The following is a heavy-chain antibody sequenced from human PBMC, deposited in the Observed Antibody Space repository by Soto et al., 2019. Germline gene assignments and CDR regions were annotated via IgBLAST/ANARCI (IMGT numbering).Heavy chain of an antibody. D-gene: IGHD3-22*01. Sequence: PGESLKISCKASGYDFTNYWIAWVRQTPGRGLEWMGMIYPGDSDIRYNPSFRGRVTISADKPITSAFVQWGSLKASDSAIYYCARQIYDSDTGPNFQYYFDSWGQGTPVTVSS. V-gene: IGHV5-51*01. J-gene: IGHJ4*02. CDR2: IYPGDSDI. CDR3: ARQIYDSDTGPNFQYYFDS. CDR1: GYDFTNYW.